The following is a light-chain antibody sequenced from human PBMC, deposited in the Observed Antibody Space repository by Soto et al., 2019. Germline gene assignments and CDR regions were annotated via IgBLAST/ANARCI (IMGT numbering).Light chain of an antibody. CDR2: NTF. V-gene: IGKV3-15*01. J-gene: IGKJ2*01. CDR1: QSVSSN. Sequence: EIVMTQSPATLSVFPGERATLSCRASQSVSSNLVWYQQKPGQAPKLLIYNTFTRATGIPVRFSGSGSGTEFTLTISSLQSEDLAVYYCQQYNNWPYTFGHGTKLEI. CDR3: QQYNNWPYT.